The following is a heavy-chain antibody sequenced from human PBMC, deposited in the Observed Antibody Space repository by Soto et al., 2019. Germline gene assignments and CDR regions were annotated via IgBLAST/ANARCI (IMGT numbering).Heavy chain of an antibody. V-gene: IGHV3-23*01. CDR1: GFTFSSYA. D-gene: IGHD6-6*01. CDR2: ISGSGGST. J-gene: IGHJ6*02. Sequence: EVQLLESGGGLVQPGGSLRLSCAASGFTFSSYAMSWVRQAPGKGLEWVSAISGSGGSTYYADSVKGRFTISRDNSKNTLYLQMNSMRAEDTAVYYCAKDEGSSYYYYGMDVWGQGTTVTVSS. CDR3: AKDEGSSYYYYGMDV.